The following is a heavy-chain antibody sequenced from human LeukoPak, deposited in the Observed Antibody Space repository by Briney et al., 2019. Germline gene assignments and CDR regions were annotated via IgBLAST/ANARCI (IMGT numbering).Heavy chain of an antibody. CDR3: ARGVVVVVAATSNWFDP. Sequence: GSLRLSCAASGFTFSSYAMQWVRQAPGRGLEWVAVMSYDGSNKYYADSVKGRFTISRDNSRNTLFLEMNSLRAEDTAVYYCARGVVVVVAATSNWFDPWGQGTLVTVSS. J-gene: IGHJ5*02. V-gene: IGHV3-30*04. CDR1: GFTFSSYA. D-gene: IGHD2-15*01. CDR2: MSYDGSNK.